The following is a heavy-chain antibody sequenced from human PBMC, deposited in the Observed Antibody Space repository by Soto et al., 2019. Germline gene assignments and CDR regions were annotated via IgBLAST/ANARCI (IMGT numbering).Heavy chain of an antibody. V-gene: IGHV4-59*01. CDR3: ARGGRYRYAMDV. D-gene: IGHD1-1*01. J-gene: IGHJ6*02. Sequence: QVQLQESGPGLVKPSETLSLTCTVSGGSLSPYYWSWIRQPPGKGLEWIGYIYHSGTTNYNPSLESXXSISVDTSTNHFSLTLSSVTAADTAVYYCARGGRYRYAMDVWGQGTTVSVSS. CDR2: IYHSGTT. CDR1: GGSLSPYY.